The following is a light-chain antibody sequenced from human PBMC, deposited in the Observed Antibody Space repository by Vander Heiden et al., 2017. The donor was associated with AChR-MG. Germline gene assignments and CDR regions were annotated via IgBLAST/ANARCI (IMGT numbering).Light chain of an antibody. V-gene: IGLV1-40*01. CDR3: QSYDSSLSGWGE. Sequence: QSVLTQPPSVSGAPGQRVTISCTGSSSNIGAGYDVHWYQQLPGTAPKLLIYGNSNRPSGVPDRFSGSKSGTSASLAITGLQAEDEADYYCQSYDSSLSGWGEFGGGTKLTVL. CDR2: GNS. J-gene: IGLJ2*01. CDR1: SSNIGAGYD.